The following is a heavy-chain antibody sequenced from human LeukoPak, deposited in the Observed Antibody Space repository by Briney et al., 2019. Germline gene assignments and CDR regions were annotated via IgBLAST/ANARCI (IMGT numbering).Heavy chain of an antibody. CDR3: AKDIGTRGSYQLLLSIDYYYGMDV. CDR1: GGTFSSLV. J-gene: IGHJ6*02. CDR2: IIPILGTP. V-gene: IGHV1-69*04. D-gene: IGHD2-2*01. Sequence: SVKVSCKASGGTFSSLVISWVRQAPGQGLEWMGRIIPILGTPNYAQKFQGRVTITADKSTSTVSMELSSLRFEDTAVYYCAKDIGTRGSYQLLLSIDYYYGMDVWGQGTTVTVSS.